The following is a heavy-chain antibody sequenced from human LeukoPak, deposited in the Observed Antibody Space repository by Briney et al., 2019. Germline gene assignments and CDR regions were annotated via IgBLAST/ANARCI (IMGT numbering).Heavy chain of an antibody. CDR3: TRDGYDRDNFDY. CDR1: GFTFGDYA. V-gene: IGHV3-49*03. Sequence: GGSLRLSCTASGFTFGDYAMSWFRQAPGKGLEWVGFIRSKAYGGTTEYAASVKGRITISRDDSKSIAYLQMNSLKTEDTAVYYCTRDGYDRDNFDYWGQGTLVTVSS. D-gene: IGHD5-12*01. CDR2: IRSKAYGGTT. J-gene: IGHJ4*02.